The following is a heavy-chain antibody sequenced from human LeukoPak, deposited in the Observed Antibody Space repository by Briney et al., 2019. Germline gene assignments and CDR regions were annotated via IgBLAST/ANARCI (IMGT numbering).Heavy chain of an antibody. CDR2: IYYSGST. J-gene: IGHJ4*02. D-gene: IGHD3-22*01. V-gene: IGHV4-59*01. Sequence: SETLSLTCTVSGGSISNKYWSWIRQPPGKGLEWIGYIYYSGSTNYNPSLKSRVTILVDTSKNQFSLKLSSVTAADTAVYFCARDQYYYDSSGYQNFDYWGQGTLVTVSS. CDR3: ARDQYYYDSSGYQNFDY. CDR1: GGSISNKY.